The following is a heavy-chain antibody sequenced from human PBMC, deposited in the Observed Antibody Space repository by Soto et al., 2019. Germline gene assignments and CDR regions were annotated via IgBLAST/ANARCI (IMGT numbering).Heavy chain of an antibody. V-gene: IGHV3-48*02. CDR1: GFTFSSYS. D-gene: IGHD3-3*01. CDR2: ISSSSSTI. CDR3: ARSGGRMILRFLEWLLSHHDY. Sequence: GGSLRLSCAASGFTFSSYSMNWVRQAPGKRLEWVSYISSSSSTIYYADSVKGRFTISRDNAKNSLYLQMNSLRDEDTAVYYCARSGGRMILRFLEWLLSHHDYWGQETLVTVSS. J-gene: IGHJ4*02.